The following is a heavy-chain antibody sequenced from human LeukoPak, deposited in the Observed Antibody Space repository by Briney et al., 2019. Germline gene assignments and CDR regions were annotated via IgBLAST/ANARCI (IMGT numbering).Heavy chain of an antibody. V-gene: IGHV4-4*07. D-gene: IGHD6-19*01. J-gene: IGHJ3*02. Sequence: SETLSLTCTVSGGSISSYYWSWIRQPAGKGLEWIGRIYSSGSTNYNPPLKSRVTTSLDTSMNQFTLKLSSVTAADTAVYYCARKGISAVAGAFDIWGQGTMVTVSS. CDR1: GGSISSYY. CDR2: IYSSGST. CDR3: ARKGISAVAGAFDI.